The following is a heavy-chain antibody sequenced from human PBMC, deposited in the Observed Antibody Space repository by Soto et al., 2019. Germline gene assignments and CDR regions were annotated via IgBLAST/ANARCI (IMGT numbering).Heavy chain of an antibody. CDR1: GGSISSGGYY. CDR3: ARGTYYDFWSGYYSYGMDV. V-gene: IGHV4-31*03. CDR2: IYYSGST. J-gene: IGHJ6*02. D-gene: IGHD3-3*01. Sequence: SETLSLTCTVSGGSISSGGYYWSWIRQHPWKGLEWIGYIYYSGSTYYNPSLKSRVTISVDTSKNQFSLKLSSVTAADTAVYYCARGTYYDFWSGYYSYGMDVWGQGXTVTVYS.